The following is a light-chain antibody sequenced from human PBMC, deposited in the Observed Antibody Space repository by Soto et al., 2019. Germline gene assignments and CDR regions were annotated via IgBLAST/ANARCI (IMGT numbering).Light chain of an antibody. CDR2: EVS. CDR1: SSDVGGYNF. V-gene: IGLV2-14*01. Sequence: QSALTQPASVSGSPGQSITISCTGTSSDVGGYNFVSWYQHHPGKAPKLMIFEVSNRPSGVSNRFSGSKSGNTASLTISGLQADDEAAYFCTSYTSSSTYVFGTGTKVTVL. CDR3: TSYTSSSTYV. J-gene: IGLJ1*01.